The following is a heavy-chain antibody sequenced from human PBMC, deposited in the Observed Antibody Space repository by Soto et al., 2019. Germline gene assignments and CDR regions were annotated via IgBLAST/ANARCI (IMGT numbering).Heavy chain of an antibody. CDR1: GYTFTSYA. V-gene: IGHV1-3*01. Sequence: ASVKVSCKASGYTFTSYAMHWVRQAPGQRLEWMGWINAGNGNTKYSQKFQGRVTITRDTSASTAYMELSSLRSEDTAVYYWARASSSHNYYDSSGYYSGWFDPWGQGTLVTVSS. J-gene: IGHJ5*02. CDR3: ARASSSHNYYDSSGYYSGWFDP. D-gene: IGHD3-22*01. CDR2: INAGNGNT.